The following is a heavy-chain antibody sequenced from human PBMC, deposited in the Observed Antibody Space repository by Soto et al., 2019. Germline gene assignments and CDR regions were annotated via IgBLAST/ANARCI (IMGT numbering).Heavy chain of an antibody. CDR1: GGSISSGGYY. V-gene: IGHV4-31*03. CDR2: IYHSGPT. CDR3: ARVRGNQLLGWFDP. J-gene: IGHJ5*02. Sequence: QVQLQESGPGLVKPSQTLSLTCTVSGGSISSGGYYWSWIRQHPGKGLEWIGYIYHSGPTYYNPSLKSRVTLSVDTSKNQFSLKLTSVTAADTAVYDCARVRGNQLLGWFDPWGQGTLVTVSS. D-gene: IGHD2-2*01.